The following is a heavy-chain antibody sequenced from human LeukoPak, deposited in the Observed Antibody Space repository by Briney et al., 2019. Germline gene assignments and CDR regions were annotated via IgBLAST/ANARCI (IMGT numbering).Heavy chain of an antibody. V-gene: IGHV1-69*04. Sequence: SVKVSCKASGGTFSSYAISWVRQAPGQGLEWMGRIIPILGMSKYAQKFQGRVTMTRDTSTSTVYMELSSLRSEDTAVYYCARVEMAQAFDYWGQGTLVTVSS. D-gene: IGHD5-24*01. CDR3: ARVEMAQAFDY. CDR1: GGTFSSYA. J-gene: IGHJ4*02. CDR2: IIPILGMS.